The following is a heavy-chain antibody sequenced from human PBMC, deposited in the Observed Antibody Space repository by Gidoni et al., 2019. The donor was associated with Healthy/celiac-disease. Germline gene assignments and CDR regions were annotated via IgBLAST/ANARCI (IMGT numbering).Heavy chain of an antibody. CDR1: GGSISSSRYY. CDR2: IYYSGST. D-gene: IGHD3-10*01. V-gene: IGHV4-39*01. J-gene: IGHJ5*02. CDR3: ARHVGLRGRGPNWFDP. Sequence: QLQLQESGPGLVKPSETLSLTCNVSGGSISSSRYYWGWIRQPPGKGLEWIGSIYYSGSTYYNPSLKSRVTISVDTSKTQFSLKLSSVTAADTAVYYCARHVGLRGRGPNWFDPWGQGTLVTVSS.